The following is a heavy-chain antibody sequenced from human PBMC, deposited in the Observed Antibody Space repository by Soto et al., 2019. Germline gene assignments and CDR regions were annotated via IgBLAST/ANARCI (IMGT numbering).Heavy chain of an antibody. CDR3: VKDPSRTEPYPKESFHI. CDR1: GFTFSSYA. Sequence: PGGSLRLSCSASGFTFSSYAMHWVRQAPGKGLEYVSAISSNGGSTYYADSVKGRFTISRDNSKNTLYLQMSSLRAEDTAVYYCVKDPSRTEPYPKESFHISGTATMVT. CDR2: ISSNGGST. D-gene: IGHD1-1*01. J-gene: IGHJ3*02. V-gene: IGHV3-64D*08.